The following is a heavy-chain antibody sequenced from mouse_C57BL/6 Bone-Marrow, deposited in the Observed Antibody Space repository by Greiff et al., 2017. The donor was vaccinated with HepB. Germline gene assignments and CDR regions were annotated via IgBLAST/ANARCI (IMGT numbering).Heavy chain of an antibody. J-gene: IGHJ4*01. CDR1: GFTFSSFG. V-gene: IGHV5-17*02. CDR2: ISSGGSRT. D-gene: IGHD2-1*01. CDR3: AKDGNYVGYGMDY. Sequence: DVQLVESGGGLVQPGGSRKLSCAASGFTFSSFGMHWVRQAPEKGLEWVAYISSGGSRTYYADTVKGRFTISRDTPKNTLFLQMTSLRSEDTAMYYCAKDGNYVGYGMDYWGQGTSVTVSS.